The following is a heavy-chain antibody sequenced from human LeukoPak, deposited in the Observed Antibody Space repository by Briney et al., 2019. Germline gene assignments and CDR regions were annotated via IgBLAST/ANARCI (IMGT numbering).Heavy chain of an antibody. D-gene: IGHD2-2*01. Sequence: GGSLRLSCAASGFTFSSYSMNWVRQAPGKGLEWVSSISSSSSYIYYADSVKGRFTISRDNAKNSLYLQMNSLRAEHTAVYYCARVALKYCSSTSCYAGDYWGQGTLGTVSS. V-gene: IGHV3-21*01. CDR3: ARVALKYCSSTSCYAGDY. CDR2: ISSSSSYI. CDR1: GFTFSSYS. J-gene: IGHJ4*02.